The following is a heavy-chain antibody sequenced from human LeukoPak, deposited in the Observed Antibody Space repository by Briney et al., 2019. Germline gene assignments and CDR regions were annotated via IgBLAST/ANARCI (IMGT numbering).Heavy chain of an antibody. J-gene: IGHJ6*02. V-gene: IGHV4-34*01. Sequence: PSETLSLTCAVYGGSFSGYYWTWIRQPPGKGLEWIGEINHSGSTNYNPSLKSRVTISVDTSKNQFSLKLSSVTGADTAVYYRARFRTAVAVYYYYYGMDVWGQGTTVTVSS. CDR2: INHSGST. D-gene: IGHD6-19*01. CDR1: GGSFSGYY. CDR3: ARFRTAVAVYYYYYGMDV.